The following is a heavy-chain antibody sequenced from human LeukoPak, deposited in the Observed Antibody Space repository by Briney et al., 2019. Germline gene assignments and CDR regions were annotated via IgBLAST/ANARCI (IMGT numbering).Heavy chain of an antibody. CDR2: IYYSGST. D-gene: IGHD3-10*01. CDR3: ARGVPEYYYGSGSYYHDY. CDR1: GGSISSYY. V-gene: IGHV4-59*01. Sequence: SETLSLTCTVSGGSISSYYWSWIRQPPGKGLEWIGYIYYSGSTNYNPSLKSRVTISVDTSKNQFSLKLSSVTAADTAVYYCARGVPEYYYGSGSYYHDYWGQGTLVTVSS. J-gene: IGHJ4*02.